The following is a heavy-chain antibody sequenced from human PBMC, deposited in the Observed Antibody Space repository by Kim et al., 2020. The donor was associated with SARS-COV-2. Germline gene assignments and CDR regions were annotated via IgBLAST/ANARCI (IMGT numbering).Heavy chain of an antibody. V-gene: IGHV3-23*01. CDR3: AKLSARGDSYGYFDY. D-gene: IGHD5-18*01. J-gene: IGHJ4*02. Sequence: DAVKGRVTMSRDNSKNTLYLQMNRLRADDAAVYHCAKLSARGDSYGYFDYWGQGSLVTVSS.